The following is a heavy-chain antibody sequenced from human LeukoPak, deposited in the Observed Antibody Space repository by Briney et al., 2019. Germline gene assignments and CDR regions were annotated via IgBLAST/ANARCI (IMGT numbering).Heavy chain of an antibody. Sequence: PGGSLRLSCAASGFTVSSNYMSWVRQAPGKGLEWVSVIYSGGSTYYADSVKGRFIISRDNSKNTLYLQMNSLRVEDTAVYHCAKALGFRAPDSWGQGTLVTVSS. V-gene: IGHV3-53*01. CDR2: IYSGGST. CDR3: AKALGFRAPDS. J-gene: IGHJ4*02. CDR1: GFTVSSNY.